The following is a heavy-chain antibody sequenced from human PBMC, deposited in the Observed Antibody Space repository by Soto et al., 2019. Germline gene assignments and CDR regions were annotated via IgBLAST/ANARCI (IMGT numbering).Heavy chain of an antibody. V-gene: IGHV4-61*08. Sequence: SETLSLTCTVSGGSVSSGDYFWSWLRQSPGKRLEWIAYIYYSGSTNYNPYLKSRATISVDTSKSQVSLTLTSMTAADAALYYCARSPNYYYYGFDVWGQGTAVTVSS. CDR1: GGSVSSGDYF. D-gene: IGHD3-10*01. CDR3: ARSPNYYYYGFDV. J-gene: IGHJ6*02. CDR2: IYYSGST.